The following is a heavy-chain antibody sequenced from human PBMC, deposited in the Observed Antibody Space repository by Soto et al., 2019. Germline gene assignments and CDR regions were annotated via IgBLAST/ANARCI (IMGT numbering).Heavy chain of an antibody. J-gene: IGHJ4*02. V-gene: IGHV3-48*03. D-gene: IGHD2-15*01. Sequence: ESGGALVQPGGSLRLSCAASGFNFRNYEMNWVRQAPGKGLEWVSYISGGESATYYADSVKGRFTISRDNAKNSLYLQMTSLRAEDTGVYYCARVRGYCSGGSCYVDYWGQGTLVTVSS. CDR1: GFNFRNYE. CDR2: ISGGESAT. CDR3: ARVRGYCSGGSCYVDY.